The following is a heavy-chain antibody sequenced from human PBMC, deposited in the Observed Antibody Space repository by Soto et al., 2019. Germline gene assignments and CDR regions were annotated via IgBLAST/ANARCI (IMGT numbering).Heavy chain of an antibody. CDR3: AKEPPSRLHKAMVYYFDY. J-gene: IGHJ4*02. D-gene: IGHD5-18*01. CDR1: GFTFSSYA. V-gene: IGHV3-23*01. Sequence: EVQLLESGGGLVQPGGSLRLSCAASGFTFSSYAMSWVRQAPGKGLEWVSGISGSGGSTYYADSVKGRFTISRDNSKNTPYLQLNSLRADDTAVYYCAKEPPSRLHKAMVYYFDYWGRGTLVTVAS. CDR2: ISGSGGST.